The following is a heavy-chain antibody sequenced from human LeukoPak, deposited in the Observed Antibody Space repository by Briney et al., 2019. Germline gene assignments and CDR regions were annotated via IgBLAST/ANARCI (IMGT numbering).Heavy chain of an antibody. CDR2: INPSTSRT. CDR3: ARTTDQYYDILTGYYNANYYYGMDV. Sequence: ASVKVSCKASGYTFTNYYIHWVRQAPGQGLEWMGIINPSTSRTRYAQKLQGRVTMTRDTSTSTVYMELSSLRSEDTAVFYCARTTDQYYDILTGYYNANYYYGMDVWGQGTTVTVSS. D-gene: IGHD3-9*01. J-gene: IGHJ6*02. V-gene: IGHV1-46*04. CDR1: GYTFTNYY.